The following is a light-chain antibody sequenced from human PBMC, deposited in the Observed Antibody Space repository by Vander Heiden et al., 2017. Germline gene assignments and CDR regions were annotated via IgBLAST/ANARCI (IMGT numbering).Light chain of an antibody. V-gene: IGKV1-33*01. CDR2: DAS. CDR1: QDISNY. Sequence: DIQMTQPPSSLSASVGDRVTITCQASQDISNYLNWYQQKPGKAPKLLIYDASNLETGVPSRFSGSGSGTDFTFTISSLQPEDIATYYCQQYDNLLSFTFGPGTKVDIK. CDR3: QQYDNLLSFT. J-gene: IGKJ3*01.